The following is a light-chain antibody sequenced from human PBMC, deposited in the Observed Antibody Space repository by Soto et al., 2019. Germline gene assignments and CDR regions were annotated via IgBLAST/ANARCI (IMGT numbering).Light chain of an antibody. Sequence: DIQMTQSPSSVSASVVDRVTITFRASQDISNWLAWYQQRPGKAPNLLIYAASSLQTGVPSRFSGSGSGTEFTLTISSLQPDDFATYYCQQYNSYSRVTFGPGTKVDIK. J-gene: IGKJ3*01. CDR2: AAS. CDR1: QDISNW. CDR3: QQYNSYSRVT. V-gene: IGKV1D-16*01.